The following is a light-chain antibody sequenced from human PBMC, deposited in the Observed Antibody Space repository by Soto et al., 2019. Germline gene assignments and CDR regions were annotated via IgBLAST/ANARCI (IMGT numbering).Light chain of an antibody. V-gene: IGKV1-27*01. Sequence: DIQMTQSPSSLSASVGDIVTITCRASQGISNYLAWYQKKSGKVPKLLISAASTLQSGVPSRFSGSGSGTDFTLTISSLQPEDVATYYCQKYNSALITFGGGTKVEIK. CDR1: QGISNY. CDR2: AAS. CDR3: QKYNSALIT. J-gene: IGKJ4*01.